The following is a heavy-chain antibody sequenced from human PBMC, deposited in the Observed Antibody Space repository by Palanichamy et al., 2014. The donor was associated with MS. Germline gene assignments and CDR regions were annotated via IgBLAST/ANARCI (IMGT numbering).Heavy chain of an antibody. CDR3: ARDREGGWPRLNPTGYFDY. CDR2: IYPGDSDT. Sequence: EVQLVQSGAEVKKPGESLKISCKGSGYSFSSYWIAWVRQMPGKGLEWMGIIYPGDSDTRYSPSFQGQVTISADKSISTAYLQWSNLKASDTAMYFCARDREGGWPRLNPTGYFDYWGQGTLVTVSS. CDR1: GYSFSSYW. V-gene: IGHV5-51*01. J-gene: IGHJ4*02. D-gene: IGHD5-12*01.